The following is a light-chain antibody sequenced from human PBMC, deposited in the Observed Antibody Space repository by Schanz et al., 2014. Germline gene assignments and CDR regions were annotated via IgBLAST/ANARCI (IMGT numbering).Light chain of an antibody. Sequence: QSALTQPPSASGSPGQSVTISCTGTSSDIGTYKYVSWYQQHSGKAPKLMIYDVSNRPSGVSNRFSGSKSGNTASLTISGLQAEDEADYYCSSYTSSSTLEGVFGGGTKLTVL. CDR2: DVS. CDR3: SSYTSSSTLEGV. CDR1: SSDIGTYKY. J-gene: IGLJ3*02. V-gene: IGLV2-14*03.